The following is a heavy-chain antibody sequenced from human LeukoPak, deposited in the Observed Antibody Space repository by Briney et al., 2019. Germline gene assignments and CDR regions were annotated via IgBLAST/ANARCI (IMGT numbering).Heavy chain of an antibody. J-gene: IGHJ5*02. CDR1: GFSISSYY. V-gene: IGHV4-4*09. Sequence: SETLSLTCTASGFSISSYYWSWIRQPPGKGLEWIGYIYTSGSTNYNPSLKKRVTISVDTSKNQFSLKLSSVTAADTAIYNCARAAWNGGGGFDPWGQGTLVTVSS. D-gene: IGHD3-16*01. CDR2: IYTSGST. CDR3: ARAAWNGGGGFDP.